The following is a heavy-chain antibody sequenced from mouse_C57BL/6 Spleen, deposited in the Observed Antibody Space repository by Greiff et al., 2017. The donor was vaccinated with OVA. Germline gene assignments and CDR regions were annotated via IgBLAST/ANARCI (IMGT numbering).Heavy chain of an antibody. J-gene: IGHJ1*03. CDR1: GYTFTSYW. CDR2: IDPSDSET. CDR3: ASHYYGSRGGYFDV. Sequence: QVQLQQPGAELVRPGSSVKLSCKASGYTFTSYWMHWVKQRPIQGLEWIGNIDPSDSETHYNQKFKDKATLTVDKSSSTAYMQLISLTAEDSAVDYCASHYYGSRGGYFDVWGTGTTVTVSS. V-gene: IGHV1-52*01. D-gene: IGHD1-1*01.